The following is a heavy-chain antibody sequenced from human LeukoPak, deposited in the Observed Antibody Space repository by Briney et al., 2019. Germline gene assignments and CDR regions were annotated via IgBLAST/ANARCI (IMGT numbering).Heavy chain of an antibody. CDR1: GFTFSGFA. D-gene: IGHD3-22*01. Sequence: AGGSLRLSCAASGFTFSGFAMDWVRRAPGKGLEWVSYISSSSSTIYYADSVKGRFTISRDNAKNSLYLQMNSLRAEDTAVYYCARGLEAFDIWGQGTMVTVSS. CDR3: ARGLEAFDI. J-gene: IGHJ3*02. V-gene: IGHV3-48*01. CDR2: ISSSSSTI.